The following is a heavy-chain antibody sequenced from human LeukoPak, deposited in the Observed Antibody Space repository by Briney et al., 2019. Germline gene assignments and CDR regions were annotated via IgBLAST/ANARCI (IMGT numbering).Heavy chain of an antibody. CDR3: ARGEGLRSGSYYGFDY. V-gene: IGHV1-2*04. CDR1: GYTFTGYY. J-gene: IGHJ4*02. CDR2: INPNSGGT. D-gene: IGHD1-26*01. Sequence: GASVKVSCKASGYTFTGYYMHWVQQAPGQGLEWMGWINPNSGGTNYAQKFQGWVTMTRDTSISTAYMELSRLRSDDTAVYYCARGEGLRSGSYYGFDYWGQGTLVTVSS.